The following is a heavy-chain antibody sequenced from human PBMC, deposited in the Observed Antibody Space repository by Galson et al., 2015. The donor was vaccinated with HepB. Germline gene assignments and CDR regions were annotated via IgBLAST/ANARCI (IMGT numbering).Heavy chain of an antibody. J-gene: IGHJ4*02. V-gene: IGHV4-59*01. CDR1: GGSISSYY. CDR3: ARSDIGQLVYFDY. Sequence: SEPLSLTCTVSGGSISSYYWSWIRQPPGKGLEWIGYIYYSGSTNYNPSLKSRVTISVDPSKNQFSLKLSSVTAADTAAYYCARSDIGQLVYFDYWGQGTLVTVSS. CDR2: IYYSGST. D-gene: IGHD6-13*01.